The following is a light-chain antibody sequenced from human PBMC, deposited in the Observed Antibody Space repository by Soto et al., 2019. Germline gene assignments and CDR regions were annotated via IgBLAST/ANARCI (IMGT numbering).Light chain of an antibody. CDR2: GAS. V-gene: IGKV3-20*01. J-gene: IGKJ2*02. CDR3: QQYGSSPST. CDR1: QSVSSSY. Sequence: EIVLTQSPGTLSLSPGERATLSCRASQSVSSSYLAWYQHKPGQAPRLLIYGASTRPTGIPERFSGSGSGTDFTLTISRLQPDDFAVFYCQQYGSSPSTFGQGTKLEI.